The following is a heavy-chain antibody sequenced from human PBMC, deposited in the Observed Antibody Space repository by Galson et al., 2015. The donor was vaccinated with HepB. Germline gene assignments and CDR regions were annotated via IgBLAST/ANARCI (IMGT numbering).Heavy chain of an antibody. CDR1: GYSFISHG. V-gene: IGHV1-18*01. Sequence: SVKVSCKASGYSFISHGIGWVRQAPGQGLKWMGWINPDNGKRNYAEKFQGRVTLTTDTSTSTAYLELWSLTSDDTAIYYCTRVLVDWGQGTLVVVSS. J-gene: IGHJ4*02. CDR2: INPDNGKR. D-gene: IGHD2/OR15-2a*01. CDR3: TRVLVD.